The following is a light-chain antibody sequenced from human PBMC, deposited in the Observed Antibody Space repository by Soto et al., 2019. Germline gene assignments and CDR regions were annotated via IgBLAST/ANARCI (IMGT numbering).Light chain of an antibody. V-gene: IGLV2-23*02. Sequence: QSALTQPGSVSGSPGQSITISCTGTSSDVGSYNLVSWYQQHPGKAPKLMIYEVSKRPSGVSNRFSGSKSGNTASLTISGLQAEDEADYYCCSYAGSSTFSVFGTGTKLTVL. CDR3: CSYAGSSTFSV. CDR1: SSDVGSYNL. CDR2: EVS. J-gene: IGLJ1*01.